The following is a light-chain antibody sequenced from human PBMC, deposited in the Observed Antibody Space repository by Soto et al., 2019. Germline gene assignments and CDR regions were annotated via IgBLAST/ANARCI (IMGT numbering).Light chain of an antibody. V-gene: IGLV4-69*01. CDR1: SGHSSYA. CDR3: HYWGHDFSVV. J-gene: IGLJ2*01. CDR2: INSAGSH. Sequence: QPVLTQSPSASASLGASVKLTCTLSSGHSSYAIAWHQQQPEKGTRNLMKINSAGSHNKGDGIPDRFSCSSSGAELYLTIASLQSEDEADYYCHYWGHDFSVVFGGGSKLTVL.